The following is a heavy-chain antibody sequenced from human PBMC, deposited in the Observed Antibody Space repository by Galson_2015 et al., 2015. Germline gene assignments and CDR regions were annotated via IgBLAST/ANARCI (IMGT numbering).Heavy chain of an antibody. Sequence: SLRLSCAASGFTFSSYAMSWVRQAPGRGLEWVSTISGSGSATDYADSVKGRFTISRDSAKNTLYLQMNSLRAEDTAVYYCATHRGYTCYLSDYWGQGTLLTDSS. J-gene: IGHJ4*02. CDR3: ATHRGYTCYLSDY. CDR2: ISGSGSAT. V-gene: IGHV3-23*01. CDR1: GFTFSSYA. D-gene: IGHD2-21*01.